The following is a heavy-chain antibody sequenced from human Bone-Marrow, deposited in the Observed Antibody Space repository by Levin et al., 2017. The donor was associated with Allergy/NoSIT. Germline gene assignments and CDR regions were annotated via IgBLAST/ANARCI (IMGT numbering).Heavy chain of an antibody. CDR1: GGSISHYY. D-gene: IGHD6-19*01. V-gene: IGHV4-59*01. CDR2: IYYGGST. CDR3: ARGVSGWYAGY. J-gene: IGHJ4*02. Sequence: SQTLSLTCTVSGGSISHYYWSWIRQPPGKGLEWIGYIYYGGSTNYSPSLKSRVTIWVDRSKNQVSLMLTSVSAADTAVYYCARGVSGWYAGYWGQGTLVTVSS.